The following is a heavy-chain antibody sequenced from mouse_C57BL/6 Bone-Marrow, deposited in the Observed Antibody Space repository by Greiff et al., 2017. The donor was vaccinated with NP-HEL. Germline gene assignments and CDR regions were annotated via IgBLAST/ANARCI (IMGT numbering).Heavy chain of an antibody. Sequence: QVQLQQPGAELVKPGASVKMSCKASGYTFTSYWITWVKQRPGQGLEWIGNIYPGSGGTNYNEKFKSKATLTVDKSSSTAYMQLSSLTSEDSAVYYCAIQDSSCSEGKCSFDYWGQGTTLTVSS. D-gene: IGHD2-10*02. J-gene: IGHJ2*01. V-gene: IGHV1-55*01. CDR2: IYPGSGGT. CDR1: GYTFTSYW. CDR3: AIQDSSCSEGKCSFDY.